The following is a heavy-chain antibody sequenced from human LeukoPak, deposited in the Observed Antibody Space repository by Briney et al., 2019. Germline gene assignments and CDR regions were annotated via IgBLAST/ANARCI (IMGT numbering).Heavy chain of an antibody. CDR2: INPTGGST. V-gene: IGHV1-46*01. Sequence: ASVKVSCKASGYTFTSYDISWVRQAPGQGLEWMGIINPTGGSTTYAQKFQGRVTMTRDTSTSTVYMELSSLRSGDTAVYYCARTAARRFDYWGQGTLVTVSS. CDR1: GYTFTSYD. CDR3: ARTAARRFDY. D-gene: IGHD6-6*01. J-gene: IGHJ4*02.